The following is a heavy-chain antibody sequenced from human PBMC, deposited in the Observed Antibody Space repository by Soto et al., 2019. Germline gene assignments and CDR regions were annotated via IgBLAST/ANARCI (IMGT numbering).Heavy chain of an antibody. CDR3: ARDSVGLDTIRYFDY. CDR2: IYNGGST. V-gene: IGHV4-30-4*02. D-gene: IGHD3-3*01. J-gene: IGHJ4*02. Sequence: PSETLSHTCTVSGDSASSVGFHWAWLRRPPGKGLEWIGYIYNGGSTDYRPSLESLMHMSLDATRNDYSLRLTSVTASDTAVYFCARDSVGLDTIRYFDYCGQGKLVTISA. CDR1: GDSASSVGFH.